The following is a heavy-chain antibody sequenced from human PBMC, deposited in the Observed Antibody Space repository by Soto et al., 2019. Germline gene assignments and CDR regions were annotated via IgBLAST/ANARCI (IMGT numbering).Heavy chain of an antibody. D-gene: IGHD3-10*01. CDR2: INHSGST. Sequence: QVQLQQWGAGLLKPSETLSLTCAVYGGSFSGYCWSWIRQPPGKGLEWIGEINHSGSTNYNPSLKSRVTISVDTSKNQFSLKLSYVTAADTAVYYCARGRNYYGSGSYYRYFDYWGQGTLVTVSS. CDR1: GGSFSGYC. J-gene: IGHJ4*02. CDR3: ARGRNYYGSGSYYRYFDY. V-gene: IGHV4-34*01.